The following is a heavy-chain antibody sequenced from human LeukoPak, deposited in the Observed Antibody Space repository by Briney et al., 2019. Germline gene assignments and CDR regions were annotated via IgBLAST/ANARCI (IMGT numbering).Heavy chain of an antibody. D-gene: IGHD3-9*01. Sequence: GSLILSCTASGFTFGDYAMSWVRQAPGKGLEWVGFIRSKAYGGTTEYAASVKGRFTISRDDSKSIAYLQMNSLKTEDTAVYYCTRDYDILTGRPTYYYYGMDVWGQGTTVTVSS. CDR2: IRSKAYGGTT. CDR3: TRDYDILTGRPTYYYYGMDV. V-gene: IGHV3-49*04. CDR1: GFTFGDYA. J-gene: IGHJ6*02.